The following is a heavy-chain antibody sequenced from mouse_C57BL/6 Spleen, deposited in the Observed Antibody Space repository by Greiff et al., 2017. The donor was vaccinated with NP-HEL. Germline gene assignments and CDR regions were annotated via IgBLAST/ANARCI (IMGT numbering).Heavy chain of an antibody. CDR3: ARWYSNYNFFDY. CDR1: GYSFTGYF. D-gene: IGHD2-5*01. J-gene: IGHJ2*01. V-gene: IGHV1-20*01. CDR2: INPYNGDT. Sequence: EVQLQQSGPELVKPGDSVKISCKASGYSFTGYFMNWVMQSHGKSLEWIGRINPYNGDTFYNQKFKGKATLTVDKSSSTAHMELRSLTSEDSAVYYCARWYSNYNFFDYWGQGTTLTVSS.